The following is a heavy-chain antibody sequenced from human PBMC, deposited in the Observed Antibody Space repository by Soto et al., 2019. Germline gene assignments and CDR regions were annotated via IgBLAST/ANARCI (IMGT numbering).Heavy chain of an antibody. Sequence: GESLKISCKGSGYSFAGYWITWVRQKPGKGLEWMGRSDPSDSQTYYSPSFRGHVTISVTKSITTVFLQWSSLRASDTAMYYCARQIYDSDTGPNFQYYFDSWGQGTPVTVSS. CDR3: ARQIYDSDTGPNFQYYFDS. CDR1: GYSFAGYW. V-gene: IGHV5-10-1*01. J-gene: IGHJ4*02. CDR2: SDPSDSQT. D-gene: IGHD3-22*01.